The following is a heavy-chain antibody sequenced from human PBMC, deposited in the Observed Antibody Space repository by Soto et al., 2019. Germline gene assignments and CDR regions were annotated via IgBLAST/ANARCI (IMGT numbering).Heavy chain of an antibody. Sequence: EVQLVDSGGGLIQPGGSLRLSCAASGFTVSNNYMSWVRQAPGKGLEWVSVIYSGGNTYYADSVKGRFTISRDNSKNTLYLQMNSLRAEDTAVYYCATGIAVAGDWYFDLWGRGTLVTVSS. CDR3: ATGIAVAGDWYFDL. CDR2: IYSGGNT. D-gene: IGHD6-19*01. CDR1: GFTVSNNY. J-gene: IGHJ2*01. V-gene: IGHV3-53*01.